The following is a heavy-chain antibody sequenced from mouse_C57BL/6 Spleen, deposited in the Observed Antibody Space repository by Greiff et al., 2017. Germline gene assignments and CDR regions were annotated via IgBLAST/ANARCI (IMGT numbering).Heavy chain of an antibody. Sequence: QVHVKQPGAELVKPGASVKLSCKASGYTFTSYWMHWVKQRPGRGLEWIGRIDPNSGGTKYNEKFKSKATLTVDKPSSTAYMQLSSLTSEDSAVXYCARAGPYYYGSSPWYFDVWGTGTTVTVSS. D-gene: IGHD1-1*01. CDR1: GYTFTSYW. CDR3: ARAGPYYYGSSPWYFDV. J-gene: IGHJ1*03. CDR2: IDPNSGGT. V-gene: IGHV1-72*01.